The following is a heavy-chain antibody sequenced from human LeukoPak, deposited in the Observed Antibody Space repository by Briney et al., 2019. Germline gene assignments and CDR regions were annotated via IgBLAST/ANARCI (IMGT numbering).Heavy chain of an antibody. CDR2: IYYSGST. CDR1: GGSISSSSYY. D-gene: IGHD5-18*01. Sequence: SSETLSLTCTVSGGSISSSSYYWGWIRQPPGKGLEWIGSIYYSGSTYYNPSLKSRVTISVDTSKNQSSLKLSSVTAADTAVYYCARQGGYSYGYVRYWGQGTLVTVSS. J-gene: IGHJ4*02. V-gene: IGHV4-39*07. CDR3: ARQGGYSYGYVRY.